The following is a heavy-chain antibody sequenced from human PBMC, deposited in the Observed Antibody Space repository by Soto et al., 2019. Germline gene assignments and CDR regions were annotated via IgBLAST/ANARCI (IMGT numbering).Heavy chain of an antibody. J-gene: IGHJ4*02. Sequence: GGSLRLSCAASGFTFNNYAISWVRQGPGEGLEWVSTISGSGRSIYYADSVKGRFTISRDNAKNSLYLQMNSLRAEDTAVYYCARDLYSTFFGYWGQGTLVTVSS. CDR1: GFTFNNYA. CDR3: ARDLYSTFFGY. CDR2: ISGSGRSI. V-gene: IGHV3-11*01. D-gene: IGHD3-16*01.